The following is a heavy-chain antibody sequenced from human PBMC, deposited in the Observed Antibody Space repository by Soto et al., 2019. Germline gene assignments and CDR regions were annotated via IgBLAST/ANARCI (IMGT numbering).Heavy chain of an antibody. D-gene: IGHD2-15*01. CDR1: GFTFSSYG. Sequence: GESLKISCAASGFTFSSYGMHWVRQAPGKGLEWVAVISYDGSNKYYADSVKGRFTISRDNSKNTLYLQMNSLRAEDTAVYYCAKDRGCSGGSSYSGREYYYYYGMDVWGQGTTVTVSS. J-gene: IGHJ6*02. CDR3: AKDRGCSGGSSYSGREYYYYYGMDV. CDR2: ISYDGSNK. V-gene: IGHV3-30*18.